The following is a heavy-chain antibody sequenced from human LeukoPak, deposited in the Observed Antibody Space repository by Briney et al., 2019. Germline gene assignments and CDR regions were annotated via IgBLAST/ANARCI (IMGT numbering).Heavy chain of an antibody. D-gene: IGHD2-21*02. CDR3: ARGKTMVYCGGDCYRFDN. CDR1: GYTFNRYY. Sequence: ASVKVSCKASGYTFNRYYMHWVRQAPGQGLEWGGGINPNSGGTNHAQKFHGRVTMTRDTCISTAYMELSRLLSGDTAVYYCARGKTMVYCGGDCYRFDNWGQGTLVTVSS. CDR2: INPNSGGT. V-gene: IGHV1-2*02. J-gene: IGHJ4*02.